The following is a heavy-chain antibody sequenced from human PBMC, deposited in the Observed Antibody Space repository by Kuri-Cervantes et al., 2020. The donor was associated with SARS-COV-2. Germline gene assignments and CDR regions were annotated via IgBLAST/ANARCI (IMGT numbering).Heavy chain of an antibody. CDR1: GFTFSSYA. J-gene: IGHJ6*02. Sequence: GESLKISCAASGFTFSSYAMSWVRQAPGKGLEWVSAISGSGGSTYYADSVKGRFTISRDNSKNTLYLQMNSLRAEDTAVYYCAKLASHSGFYYYYGMDVWGQGTTVTVSS. D-gene: IGHD2-21*01. V-gene: IGHV3-23*01. CDR3: AKLASHSGFYYYYGMDV. CDR2: ISGSGGST.